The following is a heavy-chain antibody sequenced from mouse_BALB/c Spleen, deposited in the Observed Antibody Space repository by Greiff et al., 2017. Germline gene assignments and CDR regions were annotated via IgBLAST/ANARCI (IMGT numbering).Heavy chain of an antibody. J-gene: IGHJ3*01. D-gene: IGHD2-10*02. CDR1: GFSFSSYG. V-gene: IGHV5-6-3*01. Sequence: VQLQQSGGGLVQPGGSLKLSCAASGFSFSSYGMSWVRQTPDKRLELVATINSNGGSTYYPDSVKGRFTISRDNAKNTLYLQMSSLKSEDTAMYDCARDPYGNWFAYWGQGTLVTVSA. CDR2: INSNGGST. CDR3: ARDPYGNWFAY.